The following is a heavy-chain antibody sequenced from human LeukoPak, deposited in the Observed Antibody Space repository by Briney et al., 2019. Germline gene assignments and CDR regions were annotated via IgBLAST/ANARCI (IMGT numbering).Heavy chain of an antibody. V-gene: IGHV4-4*09. CDR1: GGSISSYY. J-gene: IGHJ4*02. CDR3: ARVSSGYPEYYFDY. Sequence: SETLSLTCTVSGGSISSYYWSWIRQPPGKGLEWIGYIYTSGSTNYNPSLKSRVTISVDTSKNQFSLKLSPVTAADTAVYYCARVSSGYPEYYFDYWGQGTLVTVSS. D-gene: IGHD3-22*01. CDR2: IYTSGST.